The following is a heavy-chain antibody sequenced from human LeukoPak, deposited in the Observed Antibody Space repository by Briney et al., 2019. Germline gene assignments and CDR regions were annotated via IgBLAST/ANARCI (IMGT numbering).Heavy chain of an antibody. J-gene: IGHJ4*02. CDR2: INAGNGNT. D-gene: IGHD6-13*01. V-gene: IGHV1-3*01. CDR3: ARSGYSSSWYGVIDY. Sequence: PGQXXXXMGWINAGNGNTKYSQKFQGRVTITRDTSASTAYMELSSLRSEDTAVYYCARSGYSSSWYGVIDYWGQGTLVTVSS.